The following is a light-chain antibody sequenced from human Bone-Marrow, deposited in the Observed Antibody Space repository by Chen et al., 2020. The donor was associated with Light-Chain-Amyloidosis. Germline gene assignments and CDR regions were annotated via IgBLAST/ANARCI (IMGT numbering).Light chain of an antibody. CDR1: SGDVGTYNY. J-gene: IGLJ1*01. CDR2: AVS. CDR3: SSFTSSSSYV. Sequence: QSALTQPASVSGSPGQSITISCTGTSGDVGTYNYVSWYPQPPGKAPKVMIYAVSNRPSGVSNRFSGSKSGNTASLTISGLQAEDEADYYCSSFTSSSSYVFGPGTKVTVL. V-gene: IGLV2-14*01.